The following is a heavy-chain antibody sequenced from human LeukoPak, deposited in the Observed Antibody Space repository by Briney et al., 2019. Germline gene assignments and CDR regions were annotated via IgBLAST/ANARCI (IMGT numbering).Heavy chain of an antibody. Sequence: SETLSLTCTVSGGSISSYYWSWIRQPAGKGLEWIGRIYTSGSTNYNPSLKSRVTMSVDTSKNQFSLKLSSVTAADTAVYYCASQERESGSYTAGWFDPWGQGTLVTVSS. CDR3: ASQERESGSYTAGWFDP. V-gene: IGHV4-4*07. J-gene: IGHJ5*02. CDR1: GGSISSYY. CDR2: IYTSGST. D-gene: IGHD1-26*01.